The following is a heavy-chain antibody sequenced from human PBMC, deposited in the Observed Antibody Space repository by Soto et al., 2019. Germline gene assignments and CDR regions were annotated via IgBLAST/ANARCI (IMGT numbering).Heavy chain of an antibody. J-gene: IGHJ5*02. CDR3: AKDPDFWSGTLNWFDP. CDR1: GVTFSSYA. V-gene: IGHV3-23*01. D-gene: IGHD3-3*01. CDR2: ISGSGGST. Sequence: AGGSLRLSCAASGVTFSSYAMSWVRQAPGKGLEWVSAISGSGGSTYYADSVKGRFAISRDNSKNTLYLQMNSLRAEDTAVYYCAKDPDFWSGTLNWFDPWGQGTLVTVSS.